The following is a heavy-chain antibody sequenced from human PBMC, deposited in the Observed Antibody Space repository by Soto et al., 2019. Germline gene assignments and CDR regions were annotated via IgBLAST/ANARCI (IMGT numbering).Heavy chain of an antibody. J-gene: IGHJ6*03. Sequence: SETLPLTCTVSGGSISSYYWSWIRQPPGKGLEWIGYIYYSGSTNYNPSLKSRVTISVDTSKNQFSLKLSSVTAADTAVYYCARRTGTTSSNYYYYYMDVWGKGTTVTVSS. V-gene: IGHV4-59*08. CDR1: GGSISSYY. CDR2: IYYSGST. D-gene: IGHD1-7*01. CDR3: ARRTGTTSSNYYYYYMDV.